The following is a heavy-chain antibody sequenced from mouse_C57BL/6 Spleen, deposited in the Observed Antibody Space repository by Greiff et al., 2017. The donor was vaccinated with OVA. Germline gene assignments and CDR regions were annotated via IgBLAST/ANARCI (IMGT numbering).Heavy chain of an antibody. CDR2: IDPSDSET. Sequence: VQLQQPGAELVRPGSSVKLSCKASGYTFTSYWMHWVKQRPIQGLEWIGNIDPSDSETHYNQKFKDKATLTVDKSSSTAYMQLSSLTSEDSAVYYCARGDSNYAGYFDYWGQGTTLTVSS. CDR3: ARGDSNYAGYFDY. CDR1: GYTFTSYW. D-gene: IGHD2-5*01. J-gene: IGHJ2*01. V-gene: IGHV1-52*01.